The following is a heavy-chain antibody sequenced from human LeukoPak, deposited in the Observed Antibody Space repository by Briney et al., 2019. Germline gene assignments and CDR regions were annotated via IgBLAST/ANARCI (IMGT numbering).Heavy chain of an antibody. V-gene: IGHV1-2*02. Sequence: GASVKVSCKASGYTFTGYYMHWVRQAPGQGLEWMGWINPNGGGTNYAQKFQGRVTMTRDTSISTAYMELSRLRSDDTAVYHCARAYYDILTGYYWFDYWGQGTLVTVSS. CDR3: ARAYYDILTGYYWFDY. D-gene: IGHD3-9*01. CDR2: INPNGGGT. J-gene: IGHJ4*02. CDR1: GYTFTGYY.